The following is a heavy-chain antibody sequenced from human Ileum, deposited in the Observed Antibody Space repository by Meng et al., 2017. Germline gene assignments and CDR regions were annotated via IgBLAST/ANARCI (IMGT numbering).Heavy chain of an antibody. V-gene: IGHV6-1*01. CDR3: ARLVGNSWLPD. CDR1: GYSVSSKDAT. D-gene: IGHD3-9*01. Sequence: QLQLQQPGSGQVNTPQTLSLTRALSGYSVSSKDATWNWIRQSPSRGLEWLGRTFYRAKWISDYAVSLESRIPINPDTSKNHFTLQLNSVSPEDTAIYYCARLVGNSWLPDWGQGTLVTVSS. CDR2: TFYRAKWIS. J-gene: IGHJ4*02.